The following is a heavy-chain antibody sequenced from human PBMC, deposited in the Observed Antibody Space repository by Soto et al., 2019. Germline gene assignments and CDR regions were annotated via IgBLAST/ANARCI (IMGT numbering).Heavy chain of an antibody. J-gene: IGHJ3*02. CDR2: IWYDGSNK. V-gene: IGHV3-33*01. CDR1: GFTFSSYG. Sequence: GGSLRLSCAASGFTFSSYGMHWVRQAPGKGLEWVAVIWYDGSNKYYADSVKGRFTISRDNSKNTLYLQMNSLRAEDTAVYYCARDFSVAAAFDIWGQGTMVTVSS. D-gene: IGHD3-10*01. CDR3: ARDFSVAAAFDI.